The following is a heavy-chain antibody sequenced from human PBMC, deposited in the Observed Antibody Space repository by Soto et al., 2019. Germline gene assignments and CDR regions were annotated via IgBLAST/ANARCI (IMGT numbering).Heavy chain of an antibody. V-gene: IGHV3-21*01. CDR3: ARDSSRSYYDSSVGVCDY. Sequence: GGSLRLSCAASGFTFSSYSMNWVRQAPGKGLEWVSSISSSSSYIYYADSVKGRSTISRDNAKNSLYLQMNSLRAEDTAVYYCARDSSRSYYDSSVGVCDYWGQGTLVTVSS. J-gene: IGHJ4*02. D-gene: IGHD3-22*01. CDR2: ISSSSSYI. CDR1: GFTFSSYS.